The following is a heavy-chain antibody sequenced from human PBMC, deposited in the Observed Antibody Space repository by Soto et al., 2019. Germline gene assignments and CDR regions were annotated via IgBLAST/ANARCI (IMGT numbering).Heavy chain of an antibody. CDR3: AKDGRSCSGGSCYSQSDY. D-gene: IGHD2-15*01. Sequence: HPGGSLRLSCAASGFTFSSYAMSWVRQAPGKGLEWVSALSGSGGNTYYADSVKGRFTISRDNSKNTLYLQMNSLRAEDTAVYYCAKDGRSCSGGSCYSQSDYWGQGTLVTVSS. CDR1: GFTFSSYA. J-gene: IGHJ4*02. V-gene: IGHV3-23*01. CDR2: LSGSGGNT.